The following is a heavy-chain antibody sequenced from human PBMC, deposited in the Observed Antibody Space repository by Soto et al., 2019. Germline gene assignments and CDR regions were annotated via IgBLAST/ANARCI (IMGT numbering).Heavy chain of an antibody. CDR3: ARDRYYEGYYGMDV. V-gene: IGHV1-46*01. CDR2: INPSGGST. Sequence: ASLKVSCNASVYSFTRSYMHWVGQYLGQGLERMGIINPSGGSTSYAQKFQGRVTMTRDTSTSTVYMELSSLRSEDTAVYYCARDRYYEGYYGMDVWGQGTTVTVSS. CDR1: VYSFTRSY. J-gene: IGHJ6*02. D-gene: IGHD3-22*01.